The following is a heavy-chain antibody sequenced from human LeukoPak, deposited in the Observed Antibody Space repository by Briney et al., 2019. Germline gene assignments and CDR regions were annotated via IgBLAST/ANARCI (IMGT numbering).Heavy chain of an antibody. J-gene: IGHJ4*02. CDR2: INYSGST. V-gene: IGHV4-39*01. D-gene: IGHD3-10*01. CDR1: GFTFSSYG. CDR3: ARYVVYGSGKYYFDY. Sequence: GSLRLSCAASGFTFSSYGMHWVRRPPGKGLEWIASINYSGSTYYNPSLKSRVTISVDTSENQFSLKLSSVTAADTAVYYCARYVVYGSGKYYFDYWGQGTLVTVSS.